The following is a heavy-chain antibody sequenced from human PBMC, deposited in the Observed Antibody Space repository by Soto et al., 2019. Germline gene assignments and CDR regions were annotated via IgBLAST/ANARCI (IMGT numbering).Heavy chain of an antibody. CDR2: MNPNSGDT. Sequence: QVQLVQSGAEVKKPGASVKVSCKTSGDTFTTYDINWVRQAAGQGLEWMGRMNPNSGDTAYAQRFQGRVTMTRNTSITTAYTELSSLKSEDTAVYYCARVRRGYGDYYYYYGMDVWGQGTTVTVSS. D-gene: IGHD4-17*01. CDR3: ARVRRGYGDYYYYYGMDV. CDR1: GDTFTTYD. V-gene: IGHV1-8*01. J-gene: IGHJ6*02.